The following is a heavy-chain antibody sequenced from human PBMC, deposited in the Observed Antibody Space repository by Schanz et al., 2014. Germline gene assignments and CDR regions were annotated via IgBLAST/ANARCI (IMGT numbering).Heavy chain of an antibody. CDR3: ATMWAYCTITTCHTLEPFDV. CDR1: GYTFTNFF. Sequence: QVQLVQSGAEVKKPGASVKVSCKASGYTFTNFFLHWVRQAPGQGLEWMGIINPIGGSTTYAQKFRGAVTLTTDTSTDTAYLELTSLRSDDTALYYCATMWAYCTITTCHTLEPFDVWGQGTMVTVSS. D-gene: IGHD2-2*01. V-gene: IGHV1-46*01. J-gene: IGHJ3*01. CDR2: INPIGGST.